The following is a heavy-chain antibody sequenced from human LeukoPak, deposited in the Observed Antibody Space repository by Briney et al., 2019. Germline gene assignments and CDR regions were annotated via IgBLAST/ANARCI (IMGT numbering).Heavy chain of an antibody. D-gene: IGHD2-21*02. J-gene: IGHJ4*02. V-gene: IGHV1-69*02. CDR3: ARSPLGVVTAPQPYYFDY. Sequence: ASVKVSCTASGSTFSSYTISWVRQAPGQGLEWMGRIIPILGIANYAQKFQGRVTITADKSTSTAYMELSSLRSEDTAVYYCARSPLGVVTAPQPYYFDYWGQGTLVTVSS. CDR2: IIPILGIA. CDR1: GSTFSSYT.